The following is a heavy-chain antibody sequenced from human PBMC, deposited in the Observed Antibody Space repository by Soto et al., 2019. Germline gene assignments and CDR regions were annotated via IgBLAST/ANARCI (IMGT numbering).Heavy chain of an antibody. D-gene: IGHD1-26*01. V-gene: IGHV3-15*01. CDR1: GFTFSNAW. Sequence: GGPLRLSCAASGFTFSNAWMSRVRQAPGKGLEWVGRIKTKTDGGTTDYAAPVKGRFTISRDDSKNTLYLQMNSLKTEDTAVYYCTTDLVGATTYWGQGTLVTVSS. CDR2: IKTKTDGGTT. CDR3: TTDLVGATTY. J-gene: IGHJ4*02.